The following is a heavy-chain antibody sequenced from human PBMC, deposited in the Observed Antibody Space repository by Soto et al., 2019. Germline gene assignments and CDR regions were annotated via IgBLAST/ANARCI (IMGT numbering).Heavy chain of an antibody. CDR3: AITTEYTNSVCSTSYYYFFIYV. Sequence: SVKVSCKASGGTFSSYAISWVRQAPGQGLEWMGGIIPIFGTANYAQKFQGRVTITADESTSTAYMELSSLRSEDTAVYYCAITTEYTNSVCSTSYYYFFIYVGGQESTVTVSS. CDR1: GGTFSSYA. D-gene: IGHD2-8*01. V-gene: IGHV1-69*13. CDR2: IIPIFGTA. J-gene: IGHJ6*02.